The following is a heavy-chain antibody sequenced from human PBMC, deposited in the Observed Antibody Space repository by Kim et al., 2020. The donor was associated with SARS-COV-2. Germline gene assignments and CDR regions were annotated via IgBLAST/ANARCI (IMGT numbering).Heavy chain of an antibody. V-gene: IGHV1-2*02. Sequence: YAQKVQGRVTMTRDTSISTAYMELSGLRSDDTAVYYCARDEGGYDYFNYWGQGTLVTVSS. J-gene: IGHJ4*02. CDR3: ARDEGGYDYFNY. D-gene: IGHD5-18*01.